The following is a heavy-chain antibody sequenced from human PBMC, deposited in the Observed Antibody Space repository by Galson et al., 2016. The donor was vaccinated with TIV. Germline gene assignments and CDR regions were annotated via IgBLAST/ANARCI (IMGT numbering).Heavy chain of an antibody. J-gene: IGHJ6*02. V-gene: IGHV1-18*01. D-gene: IGHD6-6*01. Sequence: SVKVSCKATGYTFTSFGIAWVRQAPGQGLEWMGWISGYNGKTYYAQKFQDRVTMTTDTSTNTAYMKLRSLRSDDTAVYYCTRDRSIAAPRDMDVWGQGTAVTVSS. CDR1: GYTFTSFG. CDR2: ISGYNGKT. CDR3: TRDRSIAAPRDMDV.